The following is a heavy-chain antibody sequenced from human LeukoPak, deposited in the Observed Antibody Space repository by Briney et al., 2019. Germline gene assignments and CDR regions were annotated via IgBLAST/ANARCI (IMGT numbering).Heavy chain of an antibody. D-gene: IGHD2-15*01. CDR3: ARDGYCDRPTCFRNVKYWFLDL. V-gene: IGHV3-11*05. J-gene: IGHJ2*01. CDR1: GFTFSDYY. CDR2: ISTRISYA. Sequence: AGGSLRLSCAASGFTFSDYYMSWIRQAPGKGLEWISYISTRISYANYADSVKGRVTISRDNAKNTLYLYMDSLRVEEPAVYYCARDGYCDRPTCFRNVKYWFLDLWGRGSLVTVSS.